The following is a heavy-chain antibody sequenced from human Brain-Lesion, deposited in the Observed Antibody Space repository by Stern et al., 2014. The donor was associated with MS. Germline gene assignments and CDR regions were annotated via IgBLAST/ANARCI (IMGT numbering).Heavy chain of an antibody. CDR3: ARGRVVPGFQYYATDV. CDR2: IFNSGST. D-gene: IGHD2-2*01. V-gene: IGHV4-61*02. CDR1: GGSISSGGYY. Sequence: QLQLQESGPGLVKPSQTLSLSCTVSGGSISSGGYYWSWIRQPAGEGLEWIGRIFNSGSTSYNPSLKSRVTISIDTSKNQFSLRLNSMTAADTAVYYCARGRVVPGFQYYATDVWGQGTTVIVSS. J-gene: IGHJ6*02.